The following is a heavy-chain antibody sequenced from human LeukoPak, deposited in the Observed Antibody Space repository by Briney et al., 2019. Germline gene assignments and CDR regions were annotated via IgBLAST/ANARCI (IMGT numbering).Heavy chain of an antibody. CDR2: LYIGRDT. D-gene: IGHD3-22*01. CDR3: ARESRVFIGDGYFLDS. CDR1: LVSISNYY. J-gene: IGHJ4*02. Sequence: PSETLSLTCTASLVSISNYYWSWIRQPAGKGLEWIGRLYIGRDTDYNPSLKSRVTMSADTSNSQFSLRLTSVTAADTAVYYRARESRVFIGDGYFLDSWGPGTLITVSS. V-gene: IGHV4-4*07.